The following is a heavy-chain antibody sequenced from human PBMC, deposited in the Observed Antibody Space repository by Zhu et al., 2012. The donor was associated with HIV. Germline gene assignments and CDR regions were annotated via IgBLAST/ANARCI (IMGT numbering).Heavy chain of an antibody. CDR3: ARGGYYYNSLGAFDL. CDR1: GYSMRSGYY. Sequence: QVQLQESGPGSVKPSKTLSLICSSSGYSMRSGYYWGWIRQSPGKDLEWIGSIYHSGTTYYNPSLRSRVTILVDMSEKEFSLKLTSVTAADTAVYYCARGGYYYNSLGAFDLWGQGTTVTVSS. V-gene: IGHV4-38-2*02. J-gene: IGHJ3*01. D-gene: IGHD3-22*01. CDR2: IYHSGTT.